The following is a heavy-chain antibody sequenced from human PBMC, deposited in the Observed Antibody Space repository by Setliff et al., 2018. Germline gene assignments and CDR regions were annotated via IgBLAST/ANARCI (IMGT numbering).Heavy chain of an antibody. CDR2: INGPGGST. V-gene: IGHV3-23*01. CDR1: GFTFISYA. Sequence: PGGSLRLSCAASGFTFISYAMSWVRQAPGRGLEWVSTINGPGGSTTYANSVKGRFTIARDNSKNTLYLQVNSLRSEDTAVYYWVIDPWGSGAYVGDYWGQGTLVTVS. J-gene: IGHJ4*02. D-gene: IGHD2-21*01. CDR3: VIDPWGSGAYVGDY.